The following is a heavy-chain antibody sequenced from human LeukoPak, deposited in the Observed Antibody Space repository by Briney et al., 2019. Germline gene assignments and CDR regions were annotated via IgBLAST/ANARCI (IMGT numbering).Heavy chain of an antibody. J-gene: IGHJ3*02. CDR2: IYYSGTT. CDR1: GGSIISSTYY. Sequence: SETLSLTCTVSGGSIISSTYYWGWIRQPPGKGLEWIGSIYYSGTTYYNPSLKSRVTISVDTSRNQFSLKLSSVTAADTAVFHCARHSRGYYDSTGYYYGSHAFDIWGQGTMVTVSS. CDR3: ARHSRGYYDSTGYYYGSHAFDI. D-gene: IGHD3-22*01. V-gene: IGHV4-39*01.